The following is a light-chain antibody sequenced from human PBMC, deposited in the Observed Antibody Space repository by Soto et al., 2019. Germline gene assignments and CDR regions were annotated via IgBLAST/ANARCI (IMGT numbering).Light chain of an antibody. CDR1: SSDVGGYNF. CDR3: SSYTSSSTLDV. Sequence: QSALTQPASVSGSPGQSITISCTGTSSDVGGYNFVSWYQHHPGKAPTLMISEVSNRPSGVSVRFSGSKSGNTASLTISGLQAEDEADYYCSSYTSSSTLDVFGTGTKLTVL. CDR2: EVS. V-gene: IGLV2-14*01. J-gene: IGLJ1*01.